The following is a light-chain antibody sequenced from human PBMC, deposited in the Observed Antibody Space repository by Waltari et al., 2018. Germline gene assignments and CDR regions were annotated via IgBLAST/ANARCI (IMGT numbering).Light chain of an antibody. Sequence: IQMTQSPSTLSASVGDRVIMTCRASQRVSRWLAWYQQKPGKAPKLLIYKTSTLESGVPSRFSGSGSGTEFSLTISSLQPDDFATYYCQHYSTYSWTFGQGTKLEIK. CDR3: QHYSTYSWT. V-gene: IGKV1-5*03. CDR1: QRVSRW. CDR2: KTS. J-gene: IGKJ1*01.